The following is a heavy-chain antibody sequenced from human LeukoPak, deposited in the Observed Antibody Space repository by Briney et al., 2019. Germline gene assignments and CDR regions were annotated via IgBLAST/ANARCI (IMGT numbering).Heavy chain of an antibody. J-gene: IGHJ4*02. V-gene: IGHV3-23*01. CDR2: ISGSGGST. CDR1: GFTFSSYA. D-gene: IGHD6-13*01. CDR3: AKGEAAAGREQAGTD. Sequence: PGGSLRLSCAASGFTFSSYARSWVRQAPGKGLEWVSAISGSGGSTYYADSVKGRFTISRDNSKNTLYLQMNSLRAEDTAVYYCAKGEAAAGREQAGTDWGQGTLVTVSS.